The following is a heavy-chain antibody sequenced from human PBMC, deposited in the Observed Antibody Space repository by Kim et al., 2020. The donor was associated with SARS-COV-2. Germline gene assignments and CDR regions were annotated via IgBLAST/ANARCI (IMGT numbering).Heavy chain of an antibody. D-gene: IGHD2-15*01. V-gene: IGHV7-4-1*02. Sequence: ASVKVSCKASGYTFTSYAMNWVRQAPGQGLEWMGWINTNTGNPTYAQGFTGRFVFSLDTSVSTAYLQISSLKAEDTAVYYCARVLLRYCSGGSCYPGYWGQGTLVTVSS. J-gene: IGHJ4*02. CDR1: GYTFTSYA. CDR2: INTNTGNP. CDR3: ARVLLRYCSGGSCYPGY.